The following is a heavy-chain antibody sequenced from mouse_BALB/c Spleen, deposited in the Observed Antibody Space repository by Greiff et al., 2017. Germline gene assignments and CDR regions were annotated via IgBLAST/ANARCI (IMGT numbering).Heavy chain of an antibody. Sequence: EVMLVESGGGLVQPGGSLKLSCAASGFTFSSYTMSWVRQTPEKRLEWVAYISNGGGSTYYPDTVKGRFTISRDSAKNTLYLQMSSLKSEDTAMYYCARPPFYYGSSYYAMDYWGQGTSVTGSS. CDR2: ISNGGGST. CDR1: GFTFSSYT. D-gene: IGHD1-1*01. V-gene: IGHV5-12-2*01. CDR3: ARPPFYYGSSYYAMDY. J-gene: IGHJ4*01.